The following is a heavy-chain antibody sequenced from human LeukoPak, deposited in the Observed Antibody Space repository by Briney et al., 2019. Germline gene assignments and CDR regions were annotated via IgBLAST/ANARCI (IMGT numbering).Heavy chain of an antibody. CDR3: ARGQGTIFGVVILDY. Sequence: ASVKVSCKASGYTFTSYGISWVRQAPGQGLEWMGWISAYSGDTNYAQKFQGRVTMTRNTSISTAYMELSSLRSEDTAVYYCARGQGTIFGVVILDYWGQGTLVTVSS. D-gene: IGHD3-3*01. CDR2: ISAYSGDT. J-gene: IGHJ4*02. CDR1: GYTFTSYG. V-gene: IGHV1-18*01.